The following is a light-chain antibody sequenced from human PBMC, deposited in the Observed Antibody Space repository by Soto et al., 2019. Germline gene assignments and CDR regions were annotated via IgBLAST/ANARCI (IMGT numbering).Light chain of an antibody. CDR2: GAS. V-gene: IGKV3-11*01. J-gene: IGKJ1*01. Sequence: EIVLTQSPGTLSLSPGERATLSCRASENVRTFVDWYQQKPGQAPRLLIYGASNRATDIPARFSGSGSGTGFTLTISNLEPEDFAVYYCQQHSHWPPWTFGQGTKVDIK. CDR3: QQHSHWPPWT. CDR1: ENVRTF.